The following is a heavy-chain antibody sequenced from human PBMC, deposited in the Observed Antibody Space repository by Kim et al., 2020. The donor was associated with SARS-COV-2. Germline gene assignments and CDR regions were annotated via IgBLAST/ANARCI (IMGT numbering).Heavy chain of an antibody. CDR1: GFTFSSYG. CDR3: AKEGYGSSYSWYFDL. CDR2: IWYDGRNK. D-gene: IGHD2-2*01. V-gene: IGHV3-33*06. J-gene: IGHJ2*01. Sequence: GGSLRLSCAASGFTFSSYGMHWVRQAPGKGLEWVAVIWYDGRNKYYADSVKGRFTISRDNSKNTLDLQMNSLSAEDTAVYYCAKEGYGSSYSWYFDLWVR.